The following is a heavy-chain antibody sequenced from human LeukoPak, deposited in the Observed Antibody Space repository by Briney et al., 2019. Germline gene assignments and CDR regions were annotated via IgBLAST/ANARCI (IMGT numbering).Heavy chain of an antibody. CDR2: ISGSGGST. V-gene: IGHV3-23*01. D-gene: IGHD2-8*01. J-gene: IGHJ4*02. CDR3: AKAAIVLMVYAMGDY. Sequence: PGGSLRLSCAASGFTFSSYAMSWVRQAPGKGLEWVSAISGSGGSTYYADSVKGRFTISRDNSKNTPYLQMNSLRAEDTAVYYCAKAAIVLMVYAMGDYWGQGTLVTVSS. CDR1: GFTFSSYA.